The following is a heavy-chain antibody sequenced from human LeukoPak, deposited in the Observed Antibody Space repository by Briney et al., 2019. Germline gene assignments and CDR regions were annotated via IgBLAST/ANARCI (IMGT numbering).Heavy chain of an antibody. CDR1: GYTFTSYD. CDR2: MNPNSGNT. D-gene: IGHD6-13*01. J-gene: IGHJ4*02. Sequence: ASVKVSCKASGYTFTSYDINWVRQATGQGLEWMGWMNPNSGNTGYAQKFQGRVTITRNTSISPAYMELSSLRSEDTAVYYCARVEKRGLAARRSFDYWGQGTLVTVSS. V-gene: IGHV1-8*03. CDR3: ARVEKRGLAARRSFDY.